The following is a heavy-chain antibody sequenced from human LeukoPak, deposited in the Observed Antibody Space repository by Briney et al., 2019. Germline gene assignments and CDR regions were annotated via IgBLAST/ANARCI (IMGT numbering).Heavy chain of an antibody. CDR1: GGSISSYY. CDR2: IYYSGST. Sequence: SETLSLTCTVSGGSISSYYWSWIRQPPGKGLEWIGYIYYSGSTNYNPSLKSRVTISVDTSKNQFSLKLSSVTAADTAVYYCARRIPYYYDSSGYYSFDYWGQGTLVTISS. CDR3: ARRIPYYYDSSGYYSFDY. V-gene: IGHV4-59*08. D-gene: IGHD3-22*01. J-gene: IGHJ4*02.